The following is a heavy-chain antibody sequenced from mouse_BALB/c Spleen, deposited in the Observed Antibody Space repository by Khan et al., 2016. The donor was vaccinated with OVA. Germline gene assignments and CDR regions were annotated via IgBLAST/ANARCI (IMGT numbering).Heavy chain of an antibody. J-gene: IGHJ3*01. V-gene: IGHV1-4*01. Sequence: QVQLKQSGAELARPGASVKMSCKASGYTFTSYTIHWIKQRPGQGLEWIGYINPSSGYTNYNQKFKDKATLTADTSSTTAYMQLSSLTSDDSAVYYCARDGAYYRNDGWFAYWGQGTLVTVSA. D-gene: IGHD2-14*01. CDR3: ARDGAYYRNDGWFAY. CDR2: INPSSGYT. CDR1: GYTFTSYT.